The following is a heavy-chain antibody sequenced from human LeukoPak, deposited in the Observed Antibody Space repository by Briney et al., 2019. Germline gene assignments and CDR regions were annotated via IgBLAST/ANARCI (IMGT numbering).Heavy chain of an antibody. CDR1: GGTFSSYA. J-gene: IGHJ5*02. CDR2: IIPIFGTA. V-gene: IGHV1-69*13. D-gene: IGHD6-13*01. CDR3: ARASAAGPGGPYNWFDP. Sequence: ASVKVSCKASGGTFSSYAISWVRQAPGQGLEWMGGIIPIFGTANYAQKFQGRVTITADESTSTAYMELSSLRSEDTAVYYCARASAAGPGGPYNWFDPWGQGTLVTVSS.